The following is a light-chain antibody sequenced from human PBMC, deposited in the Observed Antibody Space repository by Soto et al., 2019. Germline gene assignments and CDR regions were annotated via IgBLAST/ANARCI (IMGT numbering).Light chain of an antibody. CDR2: DVS. CDR1: SSDVGGYNY. CDR3: SSYTSSSIQ. Sequence: QSALTQPASVSGSPGQSITISCTGTSSDVGGYNYVSWYQQHPGKAPKLMIYDVSNRPSGVSNRFSGSKSGNTASLTISGLQAEDEADYYCSSYTSSSIQFGGGTKLTVL. J-gene: IGLJ2*01. V-gene: IGLV2-14*01.